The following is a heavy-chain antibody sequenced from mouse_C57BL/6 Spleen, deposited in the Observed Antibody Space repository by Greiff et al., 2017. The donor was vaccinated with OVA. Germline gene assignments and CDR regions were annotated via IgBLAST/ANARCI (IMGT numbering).Heavy chain of an antibody. V-gene: IGHV1-52*01. Sequence: QVQLQQPGAELVRPGSSVKLSCKASGYTFTSYWMHWVKQRPIQGLEWIGNIDPSDSETHYNQKFKDKATLTVDKSSSTAYMQLSSLTSEDSAVYYCAREDGYDYAMDDWGQGTSVTVSS. D-gene: IGHD2-2*01. CDR1: GYTFTSYW. CDR3: AREDGYDYAMDD. J-gene: IGHJ4*01. CDR2: IDPSDSET.